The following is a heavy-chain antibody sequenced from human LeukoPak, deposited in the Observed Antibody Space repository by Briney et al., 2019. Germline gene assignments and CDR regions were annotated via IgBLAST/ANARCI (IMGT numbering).Heavy chain of an antibody. Sequence: ASVKVSCKASGYTFTSYYMHWVRQAPGQGLEWMGVINPSGGRTSYAQKFQGRVTMTRDTSTSTVYMELSSLRSEDTAVYYCAREIDCSSTSCYPQTPSDYYYGMDVWGQGTTVTVSS. CDR2: INPSGGRT. V-gene: IGHV1-46*01. D-gene: IGHD2-2*01. CDR1: GYTFTSYY. CDR3: AREIDCSSTSCYPQTPSDYYYGMDV. J-gene: IGHJ6*02.